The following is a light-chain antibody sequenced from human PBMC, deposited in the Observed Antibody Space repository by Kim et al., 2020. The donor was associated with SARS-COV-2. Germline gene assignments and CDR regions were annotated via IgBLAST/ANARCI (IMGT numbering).Light chain of an antibody. CDR2: LGS. V-gene: IGKV2-28*01. J-gene: IGKJ1*01. CDR3: IQTLQTPPWT. Sequence: EIVMTQSPLSLPVTPGEPASIFCRSSQSLLHSNGYNYLDWYLQQPGQSPQILFYLGSSRAAGVPDRFSGSGSGTDFTLEISRVEAEDVGVYYCIQTLQTPPWTFGQGTKVDIK. CDR1: QSLLHSNGYNY.